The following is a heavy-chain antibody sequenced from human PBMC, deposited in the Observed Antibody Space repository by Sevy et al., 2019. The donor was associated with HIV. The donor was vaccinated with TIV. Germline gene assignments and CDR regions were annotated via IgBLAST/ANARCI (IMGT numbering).Heavy chain of an antibody. CDR3: AGVGFDSSGSYNRGGYFDY. Sequence: GGSLRLSCAASGFTVSSNYMNWVRQAPGKGLEWVSIIYSGGSTYYADSVKGRFTISRDNSKNTLYLQMNSLRAEDTAVYYCAGVGFDSSGSYNRGGYFDYWGQGTLVTVSS. J-gene: IGHJ4*02. CDR1: GFTVSSNY. CDR2: IYSGGST. D-gene: IGHD3-22*01. V-gene: IGHV3-53*01.